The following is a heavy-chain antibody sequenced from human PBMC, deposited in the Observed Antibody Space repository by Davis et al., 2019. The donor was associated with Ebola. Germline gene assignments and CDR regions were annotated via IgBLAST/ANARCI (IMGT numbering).Heavy chain of an antibody. D-gene: IGHD2-2*01. V-gene: IGHV3-30-3*01. Sequence: GESLKISCAASGFTFSSYAMHWVRQAPGKGLEWMAVISYDGSNKYYADSVKGRFTISRDNSKNTLYLQMNSLRAEDTAVYYCAREEVSCSSTSCLYYYYYGMDVWGQGTTVTVSS. CDR3: AREEVSCSSTSCLYYYYYGMDV. CDR1: GFTFSSYA. CDR2: ISYDGSNK. J-gene: IGHJ6*02.